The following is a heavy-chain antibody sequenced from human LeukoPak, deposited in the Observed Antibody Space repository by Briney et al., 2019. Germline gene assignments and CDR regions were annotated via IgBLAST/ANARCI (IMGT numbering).Heavy chain of an antibody. CDR2: INPNSGDT. J-gene: IGHJ3*02. V-gene: IGHV1-2*02. Sequence: ASVKVSCKASGYTFTGYYMHWVRQAPGQGLEWMGWINPNSGDTNYAQKFQGRVTMTRDTSISTAYMELSGLRSDDTAVYYCARELSAAGRWGAFDIWGQGTTVTVSS. CDR1: GYTFTGYY. CDR3: ARELSAAGRWGAFDI. D-gene: IGHD6-13*01.